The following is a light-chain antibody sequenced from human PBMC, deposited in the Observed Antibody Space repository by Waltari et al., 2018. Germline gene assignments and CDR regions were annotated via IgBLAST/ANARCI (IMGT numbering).Light chain of an antibody. CDR1: SDDIHDYNY. Sequence: QSALTQPASVSGSPGQSITISCTGTSDDIHDYNYVSWYQHGPGTAPNLIIYDVSERPSGVSSRFSGSRSGSTASLTISGLQAEDEATYSCCSYTTARTWVFGGGTKLTVL. CDR2: DVS. V-gene: IGLV2-14*03. CDR3: CSYTTARTWV. J-gene: IGLJ3*02.